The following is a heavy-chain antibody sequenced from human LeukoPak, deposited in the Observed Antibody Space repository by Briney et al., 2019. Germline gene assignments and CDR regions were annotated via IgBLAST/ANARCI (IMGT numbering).Heavy chain of an antibody. J-gene: IGHJ4*02. CDR1: GFTVGSNY. CDR2: IYSGGST. V-gene: IGHV3-53*01. CDR3: ASRDGYNYVRDY. Sequence: GGSLRLSCAASGFTVGSNYMSWVRQAPGKGLEWVSVIYSGGSTYYADSVKGRFTISRDNSKNTLYLQMNSLRAEDTAVYYCASRDGYNYVRDYWGQGTLVTVSS. D-gene: IGHD5-24*01.